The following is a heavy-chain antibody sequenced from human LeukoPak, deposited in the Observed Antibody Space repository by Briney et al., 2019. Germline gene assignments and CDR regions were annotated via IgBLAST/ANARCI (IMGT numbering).Heavy chain of an antibody. CDR1: GGSFSGYY. J-gene: IGHJ4*02. V-gene: IGHV4-34*01. CDR3: ARADIVVVPAAFDY. Sequence: SETLSLTCAVYGGSFSGYYWSWIRHPPGEGLEWSGEINHSGSTNYNPSLKSRVTISVDTSKNQSSLTPSSGTAAETPVYYCARADIVVVPAAFDYWGQETLVTVHS. D-gene: IGHD2-2*01. CDR2: INHSGST.